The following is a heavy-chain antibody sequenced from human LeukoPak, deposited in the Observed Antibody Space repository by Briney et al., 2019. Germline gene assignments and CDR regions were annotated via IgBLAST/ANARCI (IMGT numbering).Heavy chain of an antibody. CDR2: INNVGSHI. Sequence: GGSLRLSCAASGFTFSSSAMNWVRQAPGKGLEWVSSINNVGSHIYYADSVKGRFTISRDNAKNSLYLQMNSLRAEDTAVYYCARDRYGSGSPTDYWGQGTLVTVSS. CDR1: GFTFSSSA. CDR3: ARDRYGSGSPTDY. J-gene: IGHJ4*02. V-gene: IGHV3-21*01. D-gene: IGHD3-10*01.